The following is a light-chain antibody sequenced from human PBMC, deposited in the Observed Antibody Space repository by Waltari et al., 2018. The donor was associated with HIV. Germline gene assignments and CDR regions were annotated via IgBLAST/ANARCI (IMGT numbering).Light chain of an antibody. CDR3: QQYGNSPYT. Sequence: EIVLTQSPGTLSLSPGERATLSCRASQSVSSSYLVWYQQKPGQAPRLLIYGASSRATDIPDRFSGSGSGTDFTLTISRLEPEDFAVYFCQQYGNSPYTFGQGTKLEIK. CDR2: GAS. CDR1: QSVSSSY. V-gene: IGKV3-20*01. J-gene: IGKJ2*01.